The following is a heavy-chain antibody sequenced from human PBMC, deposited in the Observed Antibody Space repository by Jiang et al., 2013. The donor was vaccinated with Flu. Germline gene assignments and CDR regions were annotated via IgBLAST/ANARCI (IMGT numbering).Heavy chain of an antibody. CDR1: GFTFSSYA. J-gene: IGHJ4*02. CDR2: ISYDGSNK. CDR3: AREGDPGTSDY. V-gene: IGHV3-30-3*01. D-gene: IGHD1/OR15-1a*01. Sequence: ESGGGVVQPGRSLRLSCAASGFTFSSYAMHWVRQAPGKGLEWVAVISYDGSNKYYADSVKGRFTISRDNSKNTLYLQMNSLRAEDTAVYYCAREGDPGTSDYWGQGTLVTVSS.